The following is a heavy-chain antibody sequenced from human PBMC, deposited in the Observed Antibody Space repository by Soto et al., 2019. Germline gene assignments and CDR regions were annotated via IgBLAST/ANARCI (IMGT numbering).Heavy chain of an antibody. J-gene: IGHJ6*02. CDR1: GFSLNNHP. V-gene: IGHV3-23*01. CDR2: IIIGSDTT. Sequence: GGSLRLFCAASGFSLNNHPMTWARQAPGEGLEWVSAIIIGSDTTSYAASVKGRFTISRDNSKNTMCLQMNNLRAEDTAVYYCAKLLVTQMPYYYYGFDVWGQGTTVTVSS. D-gene: IGHD2-21*02. CDR3: AKLLVTQMPYYYYGFDV.